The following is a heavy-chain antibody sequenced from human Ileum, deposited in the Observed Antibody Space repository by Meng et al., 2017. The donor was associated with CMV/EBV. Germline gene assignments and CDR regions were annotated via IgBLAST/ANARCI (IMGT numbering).Heavy chain of an antibody. CDR1: GGSITSTTYF. CDR2: IYYGGTT. J-gene: IGHJ5*02. Sequence: SETLSLTCTVSGGSITSTTYFWAWIRQPPGKGLEWIGTIYYGGTTYYNSSLRSRVTISVDTSKNRFSLKLTSMTAADTAVYYCAGLHCSSATCYPYNWFDPWGQGTLVTVSS. D-gene: IGHD2-2*01. V-gene: IGHV4-39*07. CDR3: AGLHCSSATCYPYNWFDP.